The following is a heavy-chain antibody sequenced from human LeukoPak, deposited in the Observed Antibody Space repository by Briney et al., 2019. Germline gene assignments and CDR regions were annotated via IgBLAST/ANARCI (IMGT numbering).Heavy chain of an antibody. D-gene: IGHD4-17*01. CDR3: TRNTVTVHFDY. CDR2: IRSKAFGGTQ. J-gene: IGHJ4*02. CDR1: GFTFYDYA. V-gene: IGHV3-49*03. Sequence: GGSLRLSCSASGFTFYDYAVSWFRQAPGKGLEWVGFIRSKAFGGTQEYAASVRGRFTISRDDSKSIAYLQMNSLKTEDTAVYYCTRNTVTVHFDYWSQGTLVTVSS.